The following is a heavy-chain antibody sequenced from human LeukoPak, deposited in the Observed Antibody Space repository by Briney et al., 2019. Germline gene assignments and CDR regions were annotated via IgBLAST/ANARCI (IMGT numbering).Heavy chain of an antibody. V-gene: IGHV1-18*01. CDR3: ARDYCTRGGDCYKEDLFDP. Sequence: ASVKVSFKSSSYTFGIYGISWVRQAPGQGLEWMAWISPYDGDTNYAQKFEGRVTMTTETSTNTAYMELRSLRSDDTAIYYCARDYCTRGGDCYKEDLFDPWGQGTLVTVSA. J-gene: IGHJ5*02. CDR1: SYTFGIYG. CDR2: ISPYDGDT. D-gene: IGHD2-21*02.